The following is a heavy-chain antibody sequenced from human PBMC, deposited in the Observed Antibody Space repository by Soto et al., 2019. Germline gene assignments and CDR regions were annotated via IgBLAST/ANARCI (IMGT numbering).Heavy chain of an antibody. D-gene: IGHD3-9*01. CDR2: ISWNSGSI. CDR1: GFTFDDYA. V-gene: IGHV3-9*01. CDR3: AKAPWEDYDISGEYYFDY. J-gene: IGHJ4*02. Sequence: GGSLRLSCAASGFTFDDYAMHWVRQAPGKGLEWVSGISWNSGSIGYADSVKGRFTISRDNAKNSLYLQMNSLRAEDTALYYCAKAPWEDYDISGEYYFDYWGQGTLVTVSS.